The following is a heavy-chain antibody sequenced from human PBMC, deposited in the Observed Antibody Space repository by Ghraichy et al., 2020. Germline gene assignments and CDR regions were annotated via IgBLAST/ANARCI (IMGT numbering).Heavy chain of an antibody. CDR2: INLGGTT. Sequence: SQTLSLTCAVYGRSFGDFYCSWIRQSPGKGLEWIGDINLGGTTNYNPSLKSRVVISVDTSKNPFSLTVNSVTAADTAIYYCATLAVTVHNFDFWGRGTLVTVSS. CDR1: GRSFGDFY. D-gene: IGHD6-19*01. V-gene: IGHV4-34*01. J-gene: IGHJ4*02. CDR3: ATLAVTVHNFDF.